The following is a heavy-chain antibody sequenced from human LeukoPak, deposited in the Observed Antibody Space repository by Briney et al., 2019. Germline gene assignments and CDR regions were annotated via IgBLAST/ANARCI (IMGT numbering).Heavy chain of an antibody. D-gene: IGHD3-22*01. CDR1: GFTFSSYG. Sequence: GGSLRLSCAASGFTFSSYGMSWVRQAPGKGLEWVSAISGSGGSTYYADSVKGRFTISRDNSKNTLYLQMNSLRAEDTAVYYCARRRKYYYDGSGYYHRGWFDPWGQGTLVTVSS. V-gene: IGHV3-23*01. CDR3: ARRRKYYYDGSGYYHRGWFDP. J-gene: IGHJ5*02. CDR2: ISGSGGST.